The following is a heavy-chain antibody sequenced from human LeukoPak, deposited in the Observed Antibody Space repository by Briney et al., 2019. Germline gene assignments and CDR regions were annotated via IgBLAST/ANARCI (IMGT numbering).Heavy chain of an antibody. D-gene: IGHD2-15*01. V-gene: IGHV3-30-3*01. Sequence: GGSLRLSCAASGITLSSFSMHWVRQTPGKGLEWVALISFDGSNKYYAGSVKGRFTTSRDQSKNTVYLQMNRLRAEDTAVYYCARDRYCSGTSCYTAYLDCWGQGTLVTVSS. J-gene: IGHJ4*02. CDR1: GITLSSFS. CDR3: ARDRYCSGTSCYTAYLDC. CDR2: ISFDGSNK.